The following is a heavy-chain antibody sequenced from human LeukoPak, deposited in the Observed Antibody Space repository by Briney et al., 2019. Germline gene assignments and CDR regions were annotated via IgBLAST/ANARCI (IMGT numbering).Heavy chain of an antibody. Sequence: SETLSLTCVVYLASFGRYFWRWIHQSPEKGLEWIGEINYSGYTKYNPSLKSRVTMSVDTSKNQFSLNLTSLTAADTAVYYCARVGSTPAKFDYWGQGTQVTVSS. J-gene: IGHJ4*02. V-gene: IGHV4-34*01. D-gene: IGHD1-26*01. CDR2: INYSGYT. CDR1: LASFGRYF. CDR3: ARVGSTPAKFDY.